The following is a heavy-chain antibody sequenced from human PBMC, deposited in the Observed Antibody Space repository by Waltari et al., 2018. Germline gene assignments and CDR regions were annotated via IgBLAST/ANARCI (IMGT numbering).Heavy chain of an antibody. V-gene: IGHV1-3*01. J-gene: IGHJ4*02. Sequence: QVQLVQSGAEVKKPGASVKVSCKASGFTFTSFAIHWVRQAPGQRLEWMGWSNAGNVNTKYSQKFQGRVTITRDTSASTAYMELSSLRSEYTAVYYCARDRGPFDYWGQGTLVTVSS. CDR1: GFTFTSFA. CDR3: ARDRGPFDY. CDR2: SNAGNVNT.